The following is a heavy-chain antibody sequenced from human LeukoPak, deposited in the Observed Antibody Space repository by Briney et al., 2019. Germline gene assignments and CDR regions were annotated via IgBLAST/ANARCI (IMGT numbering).Heavy chain of an antibody. D-gene: IGHD6-13*01. CDR1: GYTFTSYD. CDR3: ARARRDYSSSWYGRNWFDP. J-gene: IGHJ5*02. CDR2: MNPNSGNT. V-gene: IGHV1-8*03. Sequence: GASVKVSCKASGYTFTSYDINWVRQAIGQGLEWMGWMNPNSGNTGYAQKFQGRVTITRNTSISTAYMELSSLRSEDTAVYYCARARRDYSSSWYGRNWFDPWGQGTLVTVSS.